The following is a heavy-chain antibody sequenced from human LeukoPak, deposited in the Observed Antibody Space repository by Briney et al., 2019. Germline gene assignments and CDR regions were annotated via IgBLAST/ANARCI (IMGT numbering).Heavy chain of an antibody. Sequence: GGSLRLSCAASGFTFSSYWMHWVRQAPGKGLEWVSFISESGTTVYYAESVRGRFTISRDNANSLYLQMNSLRAEDAAVYFCVRVPPGSGHYWGQGTLVTVSS. D-gene: IGHD2-15*01. CDR1: GFTFSSYW. CDR3: VRVPPGSGHY. V-gene: IGHV3-48*04. J-gene: IGHJ4*02. CDR2: ISESGTTV.